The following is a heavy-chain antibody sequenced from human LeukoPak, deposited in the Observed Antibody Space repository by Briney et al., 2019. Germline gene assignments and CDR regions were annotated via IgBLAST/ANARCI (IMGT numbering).Heavy chain of an antibody. CDR3: AGGSSSSFRSFDY. J-gene: IGHJ4*02. D-gene: IGHD6-6*01. CDR1: GFTFSTYS. Sequence: PGGSLRLSCEASGFTFSTYSMHWARQAPGKGLEWVSSISSSSTYKYHADSVKGRFTISRDNAKSSLFLEMNSLRAEDTAVYFCAGGSSSSFRSFDYWGQGTLVTVSS. V-gene: IGHV3-21*06. CDR2: ISSSSTYK.